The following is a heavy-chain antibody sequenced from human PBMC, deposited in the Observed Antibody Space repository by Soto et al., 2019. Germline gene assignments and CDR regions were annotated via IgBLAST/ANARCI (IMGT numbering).Heavy chain of an antibody. V-gene: IGHV4-30-4*01. CDR3: ARLIGQGYGSIGYYYFDY. Sequence: QVQLQESGPGLVKPSQTLSLTCTVSGGSISSGDYYWSWIRQPPGEGLEWIGYIYYSGSTYYNPSLKIRVTLSVHTSLNQVSLKLSSVTAADTAVYYCARLIGQGYGSIGYYYFDYWGQGTLVTVSS. CDR2: IYYSGST. J-gene: IGHJ4*02. D-gene: IGHD3-22*01. CDR1: GGSISSGDYY.